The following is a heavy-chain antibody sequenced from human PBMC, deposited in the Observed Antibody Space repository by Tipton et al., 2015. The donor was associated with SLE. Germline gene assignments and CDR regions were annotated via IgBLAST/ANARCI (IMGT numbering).Heavy chain of an antibody. V-gene: IGHV4-59*01. CDR1: GGSISGYS. Sequence: TLSLTCTVSGGSISGYSWTWIRQPPGKGLDWIGYFYYSGTTNYNPSLKSRVTISADTSKNQFSLRLNSVTAADTAVYYCARGHIAAGRSALEYWGQGTLVTVSS. CDR2: FYYSGTT. J-gene: IGHJ4*02. D-gene: IGHD6-6*01. CDR3: ARGHIAAGRSALEY.